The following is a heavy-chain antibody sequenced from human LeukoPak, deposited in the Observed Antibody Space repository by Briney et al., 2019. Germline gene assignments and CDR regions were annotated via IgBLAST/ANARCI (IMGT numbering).Heavy chain of an antibody. D-gene: IGHD2-21*01. CDR2: ISGSGGST. CDR1: GFTFRSYA. J-gene: IGHJ4*02. V-gene: IGHV3-23*01. CDR3: ARGSIDWQAVAFDC. Sequence: GGSLRLSCAASGFTFRSYAMSWVRQAPGKGLEWVSAISGSGGSTYYADSVKGRFTISRDNSKNTLYLETNSLRTEDTAVYYCARGSIDWQAVAFDCWGQGTLVTVSS.